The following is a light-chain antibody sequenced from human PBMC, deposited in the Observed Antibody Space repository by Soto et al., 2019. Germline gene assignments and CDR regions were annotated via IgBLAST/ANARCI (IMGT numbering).Light chain of an antibody. J-gene: IGLJ2*01. V-gene: IGLV2-23*01. CDR2: EGS. Sequence: QSALTQPASVSGSPGQSITISCTGTSSDVGSYNLVSWYQQHLGKAPKLMIYEGSKRPSGVSNRFSGSKSGNTASLTISGLQAEDEADYYCCSYEGSSTLVFGGGTKRTGL. CDR3: CSYEGSSTLV. CDR1: SSDVGSYNL.